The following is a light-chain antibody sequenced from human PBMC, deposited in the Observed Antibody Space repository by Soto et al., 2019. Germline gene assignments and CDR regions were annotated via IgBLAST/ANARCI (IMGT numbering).Light chain of an antibody. V-gene: IGKV3-20*01. CDR1: QSVDHDY. CDR3: QHYSSSLAT. J-gene: IGKJ4*01. Sequence: NVLTQSPAILSSSPGARVTLSCGASQSVDHDYLAWYQQRSGQAPRLLIYGASYRATGIPDRFSGSGSGTDVTLTISRLEPEDFAVYYCQHYSSSLATLGGGTKVEI. CDR2: GAS.